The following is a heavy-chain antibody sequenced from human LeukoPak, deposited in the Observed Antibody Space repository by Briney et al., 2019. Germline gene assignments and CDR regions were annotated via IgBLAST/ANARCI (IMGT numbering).Heavy chain of an antibody. Sequence: SETLSLTCTVSGGSISSSSYYWGWIRRPPGKGLEWIGSIYYSGSTYYNPSLKSRVTISVDTSKNQFSLKLSSVTAADTAVYYCARHLGYCSSTSCYDGLYYFDYWGQGTLVTVSS. J-gene: IGHJ4*02. CDR3: ARHLGYCSSTSCYDGLYYFDY. CDR1: GGSISSSSYY. D-gene: IGHD2-2*01. V-gene: IGHV4-39*01. CDR2: IYYSGST.